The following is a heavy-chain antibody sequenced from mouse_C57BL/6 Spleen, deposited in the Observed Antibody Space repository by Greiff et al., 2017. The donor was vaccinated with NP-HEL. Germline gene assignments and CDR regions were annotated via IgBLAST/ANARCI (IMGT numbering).Heavy chain of an antibody. V-gene: IGHV1-69*01. CDR1: GYTFTSYW. CDR3: ARNDDGSSDVDFDV. J-gene: IGHJ1*03. Sequence: QVQLQQPGAELVMPGASVKLSCKASGYTFTSYWMHWVKQRPGQGLEWIGEIDPSDGYTNYNQKFKGKSTLTVAKSSSTAYMQLSSLTSEDSAVYYCARNDDGSSDVDFDVWGTGTTVTVSS. D-gene: IGHD1-1*01. CDR2: IDPSDGYT.